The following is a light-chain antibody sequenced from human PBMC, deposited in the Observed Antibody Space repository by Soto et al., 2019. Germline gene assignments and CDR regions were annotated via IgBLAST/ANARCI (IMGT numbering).Light chain of an antibody. V-gene: IGLV1-40*01. J-gene: IGLJ2*01. CDR1: SSNIGAGSD. Sequence: QPVLTQPPSVSGAPGQRVTISCTGSSSNIGAGSDVHWYQQLPGTAPKLLIYGNSNRPSGVPDRFSGSKSGTSASLAITGLQAEDEADYYCQSYDRSLGAVVFGGGTKLTVL. CDR2: GNS. CDR3: QSYDRSLGAVV.